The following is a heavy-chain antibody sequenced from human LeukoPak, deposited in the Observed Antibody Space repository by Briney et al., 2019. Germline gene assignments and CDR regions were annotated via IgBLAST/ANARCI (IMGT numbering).Heavy chain of an antibody. Sequence: SETLSLTCTVPGDSISSYYWSWIRQPAGKGLEWIGRIYISGSTNYNPSLKSRVTMSVDTSKNQFSLKLSSVTAADTAVYYCARAGVRGVIITGNWFDPWGQGTLVTVSS. J-gene: IGHJ5*02. V-gene: IGHV4-4*07. CDR3: ARAGVRGVIITGNWFDP. CDR1: GDSISSYY. D-gene: IGHD3-10*01. CDR2: IYISGST.